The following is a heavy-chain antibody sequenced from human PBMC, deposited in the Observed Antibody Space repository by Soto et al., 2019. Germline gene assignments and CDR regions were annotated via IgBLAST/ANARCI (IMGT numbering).Heavy chain of an antibody. CDR3: ARHGSGGGYDFVAGVVVSPTFDI. Sequence: SETLSLTCTVSGGSISSSSYYWGWIRQPPGKGLEWIGSIYYSGSTYYNPSLKSRVTISVDTSKNQFSLKLSSVTAADTAVYYCARHGSGGGYDFVAGVVVSPTFDIWGQGTMVTVS. D-gene: IGHD5-12*01. V-gene: IGHV4-39*01. CDR2: IYYSGST. CDR1: GGSISSSSYY. J-gene: IGHJ3*02.